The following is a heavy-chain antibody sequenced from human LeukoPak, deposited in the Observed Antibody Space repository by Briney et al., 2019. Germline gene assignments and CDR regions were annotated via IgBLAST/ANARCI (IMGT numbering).Heavy chain of an antibody. V-gene: IGHV3-7*01. J-gene: IGHJ5*02. CDR2: IKQDGSEK. CDR1: GLTFSSYW. CDR3: ARSMLVSLYASFDP. D-gene: IGHD2-8*01. Sequence: GGSLRLSCAASGLTFSSYWMSWVRQAPGKGLEWVANIKQDGSEKYYVDSVKGRFTISRDNAKNSLYLQMNSLRAEDTAVYYCARSMLVSLYASFDPWGQGTLVTVSS.